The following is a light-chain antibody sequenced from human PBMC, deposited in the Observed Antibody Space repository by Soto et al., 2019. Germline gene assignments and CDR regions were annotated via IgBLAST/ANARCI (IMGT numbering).Light chain of an antibody. J-gene: IGKJ1*01. V-gene: IGKV3-20*01. Sequence: EVVLTQSPGALSMSPGESATLSCRASQSISFNSIAWYQHKPRQAPMLLLFGASSRATDVPDRFSGSSSGTDFVLSISRVEPEDSATYYCQQYSFSAWTFGQGTRVNIK. CDR3: QQYSFSAWT. CDR1: QSISFNS. CDR2: GAS.